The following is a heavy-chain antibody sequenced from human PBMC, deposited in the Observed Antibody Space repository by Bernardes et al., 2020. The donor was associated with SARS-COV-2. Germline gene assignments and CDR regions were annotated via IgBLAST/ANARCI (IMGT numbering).Heavy chain of an antibody. Sequence: GGSLRLSCSASGFTFRSYALHWVRRAPGQGLEYVSAISSNGGSTYYADSVRGRFTISRDNSENTLYLQMSSLRPEDTAVYYCVKPSVGAALHYFYGLHVWGQGTTVTVSS. CDR1: GFTFRSYA. CDR3: VKPSVGAALHYFYGLHV. CDR2: ISSNGGST. J-gene: IGHJ6*02. D-gene: IGHD2-15*01. V-gene: IGHV3-64D*06.